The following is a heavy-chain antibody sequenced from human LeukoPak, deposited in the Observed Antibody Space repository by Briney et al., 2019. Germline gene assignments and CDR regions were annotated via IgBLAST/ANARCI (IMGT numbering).Heavy chain of an antibody. CDR3: AKDYCSSTSCPCDY. CDR2: IYSDGST. V-gene: IGHV3-66*02. CDR1: GFTVSGNY. D-gene: IGHD2-2*01. J-gene: IGHJ4*02. Sequence: GGSLRLSCAASGFTVSGNYMTWVRQAPGKGLEWVSVIYSDGSTFYADSLKGRFTISRDNSKNTLYLQMNSLRAEDTAVYYCAKDYCSSTSCPCDYWGQGTLVTVSS.